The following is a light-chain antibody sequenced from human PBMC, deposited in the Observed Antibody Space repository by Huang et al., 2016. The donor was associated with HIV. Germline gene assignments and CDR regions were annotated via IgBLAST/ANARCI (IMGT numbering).Light chain of an antibody. Sequence: EIVMTQSPATLSVSPGERATLSCRASQSVSSNLAWYQQKAGQAPRLLIYGASTRATCIPASFSGSGSGTEFTLTISSLQSEDFAVYFCQQYNNWPPTFGRGTRLEIK. CDR3: QQYNNWPPT. V-gene: IGKV3-15*01. J-gene: IGKJ5*01. CDR2: GAS. CDR1: QSVSSN.